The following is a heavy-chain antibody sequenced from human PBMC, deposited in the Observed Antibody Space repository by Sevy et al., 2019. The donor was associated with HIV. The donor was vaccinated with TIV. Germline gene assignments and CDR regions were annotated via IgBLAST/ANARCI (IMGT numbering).Heavy chain of an antibody. CDR1: GFTFSDSY. CDR3: ARGGYGYNLFDY. D-gene: IGHD5-12*01. J-gene: IGHJ4*02. V-gene: IGHV3-11*04. CDR2: ISTTGHDI. Sequence: GGSLRLSCAASGFTFSDSYMSWVRQAPGKGLEWVSYISTTGHDIYYADSVKGRFTISRDNAKNSLRLQMSSLGVEDTAVYFCARGGYGYNLFDYWGRGTLVTVSS.